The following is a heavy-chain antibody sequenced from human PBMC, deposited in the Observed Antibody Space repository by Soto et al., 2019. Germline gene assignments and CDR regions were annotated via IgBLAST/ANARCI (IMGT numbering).Heavy chain of an antibody. CDR1: GYTFTSYG. V-gene: IGHV1-18*01. CDR3: ARDRNHDYGDYVLAFDI. CDR2: ISAYNGNT. D-gene: IGHD4-17*01. Sequence: GASVKVSCKSSGYTFTSYGITLVRQAPGQRLEWMGWISAYNGNTNYAQKLQGRVTMTTDTSTSTAYMELRRLRSDDTAVYYCARDRNHDYGDYVLAFDIWGQGTMVTVSS. J-gene: IGHJ3*02.